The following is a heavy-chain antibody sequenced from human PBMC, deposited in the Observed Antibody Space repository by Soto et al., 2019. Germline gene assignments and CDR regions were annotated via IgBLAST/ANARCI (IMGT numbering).Heavy chain of an antibody. CDR3: VGAAQPYSSDH. V-gene: IGHV1-18*01. J-gene: IGHJ4*02. CDR1: GYTFTSYG. Sequence: QVQLVQSGAEVKKPGASVKVSCKASGYTFTSYGISWVRQAPGHGLEWMGWISAYSGNTNHAQRLQVRVTMTTDTSPSTAYMELRSPRSADTAVDYCVGAAQPYSSDHWGQGTLVTVAP. CDR2: ISAYSGNT.